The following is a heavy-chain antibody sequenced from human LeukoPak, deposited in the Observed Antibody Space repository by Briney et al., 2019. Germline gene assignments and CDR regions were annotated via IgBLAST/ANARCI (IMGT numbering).Heavy chain of an antibody. CDR3: ARDPAYGAIDY. CDR1: GFTFSHSW. J-gene: IGHJ4*02. CDR2: IKEDGSSQ. V-gene: IGHV3-7*03. D-gene: IGHD2-21*01. Sequence: PGGSLRLSCVASGFTFSHSWMTWVRQAPGKGLEWVGHIKEDGSSQNYADSVKGRFTISRDNAKSSLHLQMNGLRAEDTAIYYCARDPAYGAIDYWGQGALVTVSS.